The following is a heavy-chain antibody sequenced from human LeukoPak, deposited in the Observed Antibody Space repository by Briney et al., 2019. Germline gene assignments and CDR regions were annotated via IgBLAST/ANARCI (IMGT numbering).Heavy chain of an antibody. D-gene: IGHD4-17*01. V-gene: IGHV3-64*01. CDR2: ISSNGGST. Sequence: GGSLRLSCAASGFTFSSYAMHWVRQAPGKGLEYVSAISSNGGSTYYANSVKGRFTISRDNSKNTLYLQMGSLRAEDMAVYYCARSDGDYGGGAFDIWGQGTMVTVSS. J-gene: IGHJ3*02. CDR1: GFTFSSYA. CDR3: ARSDGDYGGGAFDI.